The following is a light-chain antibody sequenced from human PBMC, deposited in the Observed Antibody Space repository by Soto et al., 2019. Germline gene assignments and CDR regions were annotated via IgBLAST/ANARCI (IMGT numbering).Light chain of an antibody. V-gene: IGLV2-14*01. J-gene: IGLJ2*01. CDR2: DVD. CDR1: SGDVGNYHY. CDR3: SSYTTSGTLV. Sequence: QSALTQPASVSGSPGKSITISCTGTSGDVGNYHYVSWYQQHPGKFPKLMIYDVDNRPSGVSNRFSGPESGNTASLTISGLQAEDEADYYCSSYTTSGTLVFGGGTKVTVL.